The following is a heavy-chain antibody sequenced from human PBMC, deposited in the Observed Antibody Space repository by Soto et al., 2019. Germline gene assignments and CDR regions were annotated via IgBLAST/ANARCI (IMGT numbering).Heavy chain of an antibody. Sequence: WASVKVSCKASGYTFTSYAMHWVRQAPGQRLEWMGWINAGNGNTKYSQKFQGRVTITRDTSASTAYMELSSLRSEDTAVYYCARDFRYSSGWYPPFDYWGQGTLVTVSS. J-gene: IGHJ4*02. CDR3: ARDFRYSSGWYPPFDY. CDR1: GYTFTSYA. CDR2: INAGNGNT. V-gene: IGHV1-3*01. D-gene: IGHD6-19*01.